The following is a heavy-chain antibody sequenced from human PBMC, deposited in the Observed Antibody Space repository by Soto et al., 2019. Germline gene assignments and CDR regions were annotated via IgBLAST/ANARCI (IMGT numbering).Heavy chain of an antibody. V-gene: IGHV4-59*01. D-gene: IGHD6-13*01. J-gene: IGHJ5*02. CDR2: IYYSGST. CDR1: GGSISSYY. CDR3: ARGRIAAAGTRFDP. Sequence: SETLSLTCTVPGGSISSYYWSWIRQPPGKGLEWIGYIYYSGSTNYNPSLKSRVTISVDTSKNQFSLKLSSVTAADTAVYYCARGRIAAAGTRFDPWGQGTLVTVSS.